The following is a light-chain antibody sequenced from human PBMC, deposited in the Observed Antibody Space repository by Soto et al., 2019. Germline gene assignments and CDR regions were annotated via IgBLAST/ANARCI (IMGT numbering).Light chain of an antibody. CDR2: GAS. Sequence: EIVLTQSPGTLSLSPGERATLSCRASQSVSSSYLAWYQQKPGQAPRLLIYGASTRCTGIPARFSGSGSGTGFTLPISRLEPEDFAVYYCHQYGSSPPYTFGQGTQLEIK. J-gene: IGKJ2*01. CDR1: QSVSSSY. CDR3: HQYGSSPPYT. V-gene: IGKV3-20*01.